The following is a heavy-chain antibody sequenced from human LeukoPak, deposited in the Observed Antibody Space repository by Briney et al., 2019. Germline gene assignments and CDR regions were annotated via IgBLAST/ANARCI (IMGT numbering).Heavy chain of an antibody. J-gene: IGHJ6*02. CDR3: AKDSLARAAGGFYYYYYYGMDV. Sequence: PGGSLRLSCAASGFTFDVYAMRWVRQAPGKGLEWFSGISWNSGSIGYADSVKGRFTISRDNAKNSLYLQMNSLRAEYTALYYCAKDSLARAAGGFYYYYYYGMDVWGQGTTVTVSS. V-gene: IGHV3-9*01. CDR1: GFTFDVYA. D-gene: IGHD6-13*01. CDR2: ISWNSGSI.